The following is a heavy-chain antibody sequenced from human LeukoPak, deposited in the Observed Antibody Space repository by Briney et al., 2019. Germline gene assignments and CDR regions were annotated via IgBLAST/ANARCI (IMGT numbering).Heavy chain of an antibody. CDR1: GFTFSSYA. Sequence: GGSLRLSCAASGFTFSSYAMSWARQAPGKGLEWVSAISGSGGSTYYADSVKGRFTISRDNSKNTLYLQMNSLRAEDTAVYYCAKDSRGMHYYDSSGTFDYWGQGTLVTVSS. V-gene: IGHV3-23*01. J-gene: IGHJ4*02. CDR3: AKDSRGMHYYDSSGTFDY. D-gene: IGHD3-22*01. CDR2: ISGSGGST.